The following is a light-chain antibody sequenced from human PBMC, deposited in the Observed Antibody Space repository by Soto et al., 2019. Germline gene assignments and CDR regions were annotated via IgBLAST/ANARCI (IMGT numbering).Light chain of an antibody. J-gene: IGLJ3*02. Sequence: QSALTQPASVSGSPGQSIPISCTGTSSDVGGYNYVSWYQQHPGKAPKLMIYEVSSRPSGVSNRFSGSKSGNTASLTISGLQAEDEADYYCSSYTSSSTRVFGGGTKVTVL. CDR2: EVS. CDR1: SSDVGGYNY. CDR3: SSYTSSSTRV. V-gene: IGLV2-14*01.